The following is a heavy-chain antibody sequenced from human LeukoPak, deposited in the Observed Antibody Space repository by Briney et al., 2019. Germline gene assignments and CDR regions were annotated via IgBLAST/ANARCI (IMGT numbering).Heavy chain of an antibody. Sequence: LRLSCAASGFTFSNYGMHWVRQPPGKGLEWIGYIYYTGSTNYNPSLKSRVTISLDTSKNQFSLRLTSVTAADTAVYYCARQVRPDVWGKGTTVTVSS. J-gene: IGHJ6*04. CDR2: IYYTGST. CDR3: ARQVRPDV. CDR1: GFTFSNYG. V-gene: IGHV4-59*01.